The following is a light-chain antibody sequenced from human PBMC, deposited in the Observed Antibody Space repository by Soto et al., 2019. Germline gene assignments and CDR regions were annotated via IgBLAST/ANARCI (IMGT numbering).Light chain of an antibody. Sequence: QSVLTQPASVSGSPGQSITISCTGTSSDVGGYNSVSWYQQHPGKAPQLMIYDVSYRPSGVSDRFSGSKSGNTASLTVSGLRAEDEADYYCSSYASTATRVFGGGTKVT. CDR2: DVS. CDR3: SSYASTATRV. V-gene: IGLV2-14*01. CDR1: SSDVGGYNS. J-gene: IGLJ3*02.